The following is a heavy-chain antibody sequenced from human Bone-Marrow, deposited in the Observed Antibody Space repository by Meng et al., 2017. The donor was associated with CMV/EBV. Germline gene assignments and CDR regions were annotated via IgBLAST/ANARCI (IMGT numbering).Heavy chain of an antibody. J-gene: IGHJ5*02. CDR1: GFTFSSYW. CDR3: ARGWFDP. CDR2: ISYDGSNK. V-gene: IGHV3-30-3*01. Sequence: GGSLRLSCAASGFTFSSYWMDWVRQAPGKGLEWVAVISYDGSNKYYADSVKGRFTISRDNSKNTLYLQMNSLRAEDTAVYYCARGWFDPWGQGTLVTVSS.